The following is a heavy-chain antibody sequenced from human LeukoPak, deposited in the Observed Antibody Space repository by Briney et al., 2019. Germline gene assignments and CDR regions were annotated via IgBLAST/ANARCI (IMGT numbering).Heavy chain of an antibody. J-gene: IGHJ1*01. Sequence: GGSLRLSCAGSGFTFSRHTMNWVRQAPGKGLEWVSYISSTSDIIYYADSVRGRFTISRDNAKNSLYLQMNSLRAEDTAVYYCARDLTTSSTAYFHHWGQGTLVTVSS. CDR3: ARDLTTSSTAYFHH. D-gene: IGHD6-6*01. CDR1: GFTFSRHT. CDR2: ISSTSDII. V-gene: IGHV3-48*01.